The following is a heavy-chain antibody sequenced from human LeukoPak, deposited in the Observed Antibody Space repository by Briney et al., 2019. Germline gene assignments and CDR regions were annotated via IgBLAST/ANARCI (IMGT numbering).Heavy chain of an antibody. J-gene: IGHJ5*02. CDR3: ATDGAGFDT. CDR2: INIGGTNT. Sequence: GGSLRLSCAASGFTFNDYYMSWIRPAPGKGLEWLSYINIGGTNTHYAGSVKGRFTMSRDNAKKSLYLEMNNLRAEDTAVYYCATDGAGFDTWGQGVLSPSPQ. V-gene: IGHV3-11*01. CDR1: GFTFNDYY.